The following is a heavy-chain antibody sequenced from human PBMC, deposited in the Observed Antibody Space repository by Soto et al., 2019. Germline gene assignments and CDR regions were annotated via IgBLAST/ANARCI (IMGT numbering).Heavy chain of an antibody. D-gene: IGHD6-13*01. J-gene: IGHJ5*02. CDR2: ISAYNGNT. CDR3: ARDTRLEASAVPSWFDP. CDR1: GYTFTSYG. V-gene: IGHV1-18*04. Sequence: ASVKVSCKASGYTFTSYGISWVRQAPGQGLEWMGWISAYNGNTNYAQKLQGRVTMTTDTSTSTAYMELRSLRSDDTAVYYCARDTRLEASAVPSWFDPWGQGTLVTVSS.